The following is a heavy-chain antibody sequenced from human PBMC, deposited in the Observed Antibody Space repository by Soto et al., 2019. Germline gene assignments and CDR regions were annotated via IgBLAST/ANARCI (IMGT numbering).Heavy chain of an antibody. D-gene: IGHD4-17*01. CDR3: ARVYGEDYYYYYYYMDV. J-gene: IGHJ6*03. Sequence: GGSLRLSCAASGFTFSSYAMHWVRQAPGKGLEWVAVISYDGSNKYYADSVKGRFTISRDNSKNTLYLQMNSLRAEDTAVYYCARVYGEDYYYYYYYMDVWGKGTTVTVSS. V-gene: IGHV3-30*04. CDR2: ISYDGSNK. CDR1: GFTFSSYA.